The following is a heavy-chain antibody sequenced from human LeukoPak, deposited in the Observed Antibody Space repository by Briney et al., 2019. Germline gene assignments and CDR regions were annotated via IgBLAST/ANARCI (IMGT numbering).Heavy chain of an antibody. D-gene: IGHD7-27*01. Sequence: SVKVSCKASGGTFSSYAISWVRQAPGQGLEWMGRIIPIFGTANYAQKFQGRVTITTDESTSTAYMELSSLRSEDTAVYYCARDLNPFNWGDDAFDIWGQGTMVIVSS. CDR2: IIPIFGTA. CDR3: ARDLNPFNWGDDAFDI. V-gene: IGHV1-69*05. CDR1: GGTFSSYA. J-gene: IGHJ3*02.